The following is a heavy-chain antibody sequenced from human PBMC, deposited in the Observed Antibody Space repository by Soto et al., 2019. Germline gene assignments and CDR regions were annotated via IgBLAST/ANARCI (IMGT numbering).Heavy chain of an antibody. Sequence: QVQLVQSAAEVKKAGASVKVSCKASGYSFTSYGVSWVRRAPGQGLEWMGWISPYNGHIQFVQMFQGRVSMTTDTSTKSAYMELRNLRSDDTAQYYCTRDLTIVPATHPRLENYGMDVRGQGTTVIVSS. V-gene: IGHV1-18*01. CDR2: ISPYNGHI. CDR1: GYSFTSYG. J-gene: IGHJ6*02. D-gene: IGHD2-2*01. CDR3: TRDLTIVPATHPRLENYGMDV.